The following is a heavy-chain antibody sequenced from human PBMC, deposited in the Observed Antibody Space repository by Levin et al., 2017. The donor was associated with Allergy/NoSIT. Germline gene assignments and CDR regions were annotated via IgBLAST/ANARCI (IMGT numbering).Heavy chain of an antibody. V-gene: IGHV3-33*01. CDR3: ARERKPEDTLDPYYYYGMDV. CDR1: GFTFSSYG. J-gene: IGHJ6*02. Sequence: GESLKISCAASGFTFSSYGMHWVRQAPGKGLEWVAVIWYDGSNKYYADSVKGRFTISRDNSKNTLYLQMNSLRAEDTAVYYCARERKPEDTLDPYYYYGMDVWGQGTTVTVSS. CDR2: IWYDGSNK. D-gene: IGHD3-9*01.